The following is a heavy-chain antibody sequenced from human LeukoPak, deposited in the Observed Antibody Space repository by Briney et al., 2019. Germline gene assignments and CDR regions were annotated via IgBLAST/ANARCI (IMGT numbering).Heavy chain of an antibody. J-gene: IGHJ4*02. V-gene: IGHV3-43D*03. CDR3: AKDSYYDSSGYPDY. CDR2: ISWDGGST. Sequence: GGSLRLSCAASGFTFDDYAMHWVRHAPGKGLEWVSLISWDGGSTYYADSVKARFTISRENTKNSLYLQMNSLTAEAAALSYCAKDSYYDSSGYPDYWGQGTLVTVSS. D-gene: IGHD3-22*01. CDR1: GFTFDDYA.